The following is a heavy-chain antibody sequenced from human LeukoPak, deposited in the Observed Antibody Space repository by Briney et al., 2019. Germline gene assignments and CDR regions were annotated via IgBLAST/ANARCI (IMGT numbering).Heavy chain of an antibody. D-gene: IGHD3-3*01. J-gene: IGHJ4*02. CDR2: ISGSGGST. V-gene: IGHV3-23*01. CDR1: GFTFSSYA. Sequence: GGSLRLSCAASGFTFSSYAMSWVRQAPGKGLEWVSAISGSGGSTYYADSVKGRFTISRDNSKDTLYLQMNSLRAEDTAVYYCAKNQYYDFWSGYGGGYFDYWGQGTLVTVSS. CDR3: AKNQYYDFWSGYGGGYFDY.